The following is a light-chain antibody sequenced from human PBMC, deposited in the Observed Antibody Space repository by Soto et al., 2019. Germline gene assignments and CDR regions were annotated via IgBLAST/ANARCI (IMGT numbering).Light chain of an antibody. V-gene: IGKV3-20*01. CDR2: GAS. CDR1: ESISSSY. J-gene: IGKJ1*01. Sequence: EIVLTQSPGTLSLSPGERATLSCRASESISSSYLAWYQQRPGQAPRLLIYGASTRATGIPDRFSGSGSGTDFILTISRLEPEDSAVYYCQQYGGSPRTFGQGTKVEIK. CDR3: QQYGGSPRT.